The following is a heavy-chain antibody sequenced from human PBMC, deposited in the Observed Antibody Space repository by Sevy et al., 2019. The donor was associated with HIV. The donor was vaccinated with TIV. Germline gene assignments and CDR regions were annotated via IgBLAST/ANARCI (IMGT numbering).Heavy chain of an antibody. J-gene: IGHJ4*02. Sequence: GGSLRLSCAASGFTFSSYEMNWVRQAPGKGLEWVSYISSSGSTIYYADSVKGRFTISRDNAKNSLYLQMNSLRAEDTAVYYCAKDRVSGTYYTGDFDHWGQGTLVTVSS. CDR2: ISSSGSTI. CDR1: GFTFSSYE. CDR3: AKDRVSGTYYTGDFDH. V-gene: IGHV3-48*03. D-gene: IGHD3-10*01.